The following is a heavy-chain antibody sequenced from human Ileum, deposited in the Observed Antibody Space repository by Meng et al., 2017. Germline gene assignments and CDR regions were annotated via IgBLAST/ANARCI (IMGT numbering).Heavy chain of an antibody. CDR1: GGSISSSTW. Sequence: QVQLQESGPGLVKPSGTLSLTCAVSGGSISSSTWWSWVRQPPEKGLEWIGEIHHSGTTNYSPSLKSRLTISVDKSKNQSSLKLQSVTAADTAVYFCARGVVSGSHYNTYWGQGILVTVSS. CDR2: IHHSGTT. V-gene: IGHV4-4*02. CDR3: ARGVVSGSHYNTY. D-gene: IGHD3-10*01. J-gene: IGHJ4*02.